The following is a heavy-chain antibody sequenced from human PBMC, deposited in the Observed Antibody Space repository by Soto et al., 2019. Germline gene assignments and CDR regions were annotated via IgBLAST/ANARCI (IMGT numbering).Heavy chain of an antibody. V-gene: IGHV1-2*02. D-gene: IGHD5-12*01. CDR2: INPNSGGT. J-gene: IGHJ4*02. Sequence: ASVKVSGKASGYTFTGYYMHWVRQAPGQGLEWMGWINPNSGGTNYAQKFQGRVTMTRDTSISTAYMELSRLRSDDTAVYYCARFGYSGYDLGSNFDYWGQGTLVTVSS. CDR3: ARFGYSGYDLGSNFDY. CDR1: GYTFTGYY.